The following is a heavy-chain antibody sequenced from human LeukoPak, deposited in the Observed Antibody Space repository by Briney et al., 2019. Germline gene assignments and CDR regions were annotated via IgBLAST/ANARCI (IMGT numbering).Heavy chain of an antibody. CDR2: VYYSGST. J-gene: IGHJ4*02. V-gene: IGHV4-39*02. Sequence: SETLSLTCTVSGGSTSSGRYYWGWIRQPPGKGLEWIGNVYYSGSTYYNPSLKSRITISVDTSRNRFSLKLSSVTAADTAIYYCAAYLDRSGYVCYFAYWGQGILVAVSS. D-gene: IGHD3-22*01. CDR3: AAYLDRSGYVCYFAY. CDR1: GGSTSSGRYY.